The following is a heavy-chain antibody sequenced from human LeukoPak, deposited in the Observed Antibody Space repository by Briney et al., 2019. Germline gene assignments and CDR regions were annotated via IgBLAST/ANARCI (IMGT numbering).Heavy chain of an antibody. CDR2: INPNSGGT. CDR3: AREWELLTNWFDP. J-gene: IGHJ5*02. V-gene: IGHV1-2*02. CDR1: GYTFTGYY. D-gene: IGHD1-26*01. Sequence: ASVKVSCKASGYTFTGYYVHWVRQAPGQGLEWMGWINPNSGGTNYAQKFQGRVTMTRDTSISTAYMELSRLRSDDTAVYYCAREWELLTNWFDPWGQGTLVTVSS.